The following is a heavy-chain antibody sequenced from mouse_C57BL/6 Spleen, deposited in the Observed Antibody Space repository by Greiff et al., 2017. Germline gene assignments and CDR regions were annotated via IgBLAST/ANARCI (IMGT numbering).Heavy chain of an antibody. CDR2: IDPSDSYT. J-gene: IGHJ1*03. D-gene: IGHD1-1*01. Sequence: QVQLQQPGAELVMPGASVKLSCKASGYTFTSYWMHWVKQRPGQGLEWIGEIDPSDSYTNYNQKFKGKSTLTVDKSSSTAYMQLSSLTSEDSAVYYCARTGYYYGSKYWYFDVWGTGTTVTVSS. V-gene: IGHV1-69*01. CDR1: GYTFTSYW. CDR3: ARTGYYYGSKYWYFDV.